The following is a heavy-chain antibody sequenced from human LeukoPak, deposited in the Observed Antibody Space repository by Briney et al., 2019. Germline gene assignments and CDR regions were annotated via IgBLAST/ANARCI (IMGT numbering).Heavy chain of an antibody. V-gene: IGHV4-34*01. CDR1: GGSFSGYY. Sequence: SETLSLTCAVYGGSFSGYYWSWIRQPPGKGLEWIGEINHSGSTNYNPSLKSRVTMSVDTSKNQFSLKLSSVTAADTAVYYCARLARGSGWYVGYYYYMDVWGKGTTVTVSS. D-gene: IGHD6-19*01. CDR2: INHSGST. J-gene: IGHJ6*03. CDR3: ARLARGSGWYVGYYYYMDV.